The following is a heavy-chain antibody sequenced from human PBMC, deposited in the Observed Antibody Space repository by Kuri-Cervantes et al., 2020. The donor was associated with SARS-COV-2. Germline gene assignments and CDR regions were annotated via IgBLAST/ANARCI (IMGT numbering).Heavy chain of an antibody. CDR2: IYSGGST. Sequence: GESLKISCAASGFTVSSNYMSWVRQAPGKGLEWVSVIYSGGSTYYADSVKGRFTISRDNSQNTLYLQMNSLRAEDTAFYYCARGKLWPSSFDYWDQGTLVTVSS. D-gene: IGHD1-1*01. V-gene: IGHV3-53*01. CDR1: GFTVSSNY. CDR3: ARGKLWPSSFDY. J-gene: IGHJ4*02.